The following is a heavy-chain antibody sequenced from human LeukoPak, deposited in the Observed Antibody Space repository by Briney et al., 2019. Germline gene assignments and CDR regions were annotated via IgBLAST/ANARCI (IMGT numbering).Heavy chain of an antibody. CDR1: GFTFSSYW. V-gene: IGHV3-7*01. D-gene: IGHD3-3*01. J-gene: IGHJ3*02. Sequence: GGSLRLSCAASGFTFSSYWMSWVRQAPGKGLEWVANIKQDGSEKYYVDSVKGRFTISRDNAKNSLYLQMNSLRAEDTAVYYCARCPTIFGVVTPHGSFDIWGQGTMVTVSS. CDR2: IKQDGSEK. CDR3: ARCPTIFGVVTPHGSFDI.